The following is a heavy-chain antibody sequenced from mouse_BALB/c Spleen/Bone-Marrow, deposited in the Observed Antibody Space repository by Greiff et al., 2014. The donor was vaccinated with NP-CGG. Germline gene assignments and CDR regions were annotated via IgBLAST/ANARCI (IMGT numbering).Heavy chain of an antibody. CDR1: GYTFSSCY. CDR3: TRSNYGYWYFDV. Sequence: QVQLQQSGAELVKPGASVKLSCKASGYTFSSCYMYWVKQRPGQGLEWIGEINPSNGGTKFNEKFKSKATLTVDKSSSTAYMQLSSLTSEDSAVYYCTRSNYGYWYFDVWGAGTTVTVSS. D-gene: IGHD1-1*01. CDR2: INPSNGGT. V-gene: IGHV1S81*02. J-gene: IGHJ1*01.